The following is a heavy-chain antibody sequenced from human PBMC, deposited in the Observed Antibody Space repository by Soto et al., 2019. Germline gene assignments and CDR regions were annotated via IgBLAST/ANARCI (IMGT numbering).Heavy chain of an antibody. J-gene: IGHJ4*02. CDR1: GFTFSSYG. CDR3: AKDRGRRGIRGNDY. V-gene: IGHV3-30*18. D-gene: IGHD3-10*01. CDR2: ISYDGSNK. Sequence: QVQLVESGGGVVQPGRSLRLSCAASGFTFSSYGMHWVRQAPGKGLEWVAVISYDGSNKYYADSVKGRFTISRDNSKNTLYLQMNSLRAEDTAVYYCAKDRGRRGIRGNDYWGQGTLVTVSS.